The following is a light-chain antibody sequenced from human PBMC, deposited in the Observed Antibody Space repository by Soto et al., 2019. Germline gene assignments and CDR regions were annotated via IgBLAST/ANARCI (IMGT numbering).Light chain of an antibody. J-gene: IGKJ1*01. CDR1: QSSSSY. Sequence: DIQVTQSPSSLSASVGDGVTITCRASQSSSSYLNWYQHKAGXAPKLLXYAASSLQTGFPSRFSGSRSRTDFALTTSSLQREDFATYYCQQTDTFPRTFGQGTKVDIK. CDR3: QQTDTFPRT. CDR2: AAS. V-gene: IGKV1-39*01.